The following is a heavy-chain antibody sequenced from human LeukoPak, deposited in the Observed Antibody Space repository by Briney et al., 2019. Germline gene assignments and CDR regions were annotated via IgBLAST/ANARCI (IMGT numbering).Heavy chain of an antibody. V-gene: IGHV4-38-2*01. Sequence: SETLSLTCAVSGYSISSGYYWGWIRQLPGKGLEWIGSIYHSGSTYYNPSLKSRVTISVDTSKNQFSLKLSSVTAADTAVYYCARAVVVAGFDYWGQGTLVTVSS. D-gene: IGHD2-15*01. J-gene: IGHJ4*02. CDR3: ARAVVVAGFDY. CDR1: GYSISSGYY. CDR2: IYHSGST.